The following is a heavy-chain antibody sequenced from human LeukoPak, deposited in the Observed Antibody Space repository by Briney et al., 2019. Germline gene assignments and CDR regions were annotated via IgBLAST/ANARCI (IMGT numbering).Heavy chain of an antibody. CDR2: ISGSGGST. CDR3: AKSTVVRKFYYFDY. V-gene: IGHV3-23*01. D-gene: IGHD4-23*01. J-gene: IGHJ4*02. Sequence: GGSLRLSCAASGFTFSSYAMSWARQAPGKGLEWVSAISGSGGSTYYADSVKGRFTISRDNSKNTLYLQMNSLRAEDTAVYYCAKSTVVRKFYYFDYWGQGTLVTVSS. CDR1: GFTFSSYA.